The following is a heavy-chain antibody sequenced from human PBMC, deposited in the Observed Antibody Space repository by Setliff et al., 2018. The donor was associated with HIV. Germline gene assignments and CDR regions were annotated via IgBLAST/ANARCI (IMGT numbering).Heavy chain of an antibody. CDR1: GGTFSSYA. CDR2: IIPVFRTA. V-gene: IGHV1-69*06. J-gene: IGHJ4*02. D-gene: IGHD1-26*01. Sequence: SVKVSCKASGGTFSSYAISWVRQAPGQGLEWMGGIIPVFRTANYAQKFQGRVTMTDDTSADTAYMELRSLTSEDTAVYYCATDHGAAGAFDYWGQGTLVTVSS. CDR3: ATDHGAAGAFDY.